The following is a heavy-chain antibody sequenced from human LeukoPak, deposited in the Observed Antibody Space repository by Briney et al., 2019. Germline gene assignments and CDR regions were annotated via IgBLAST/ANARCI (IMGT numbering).Heavy chain of an antibody. V-gene: IGHV3-74*01. CDR1: GFTFSTYW. CDR2: ITSDGSST. CDR3: ARAVRTYDSSGDYLDAFDI. Sequence: GGSLRLSCAAYGFTFSTYWVHWVRQAPGKGLAWVSRITSDGSSTSYADSVKGRFTISRDNTKNTLYLQMKSLRAEDTAVYYCARAVRTYDSSGDYLDAFDIWGQGTMVTVSS. J-gene: IGHJ3*02. D-gene: IGHD3-22*01.